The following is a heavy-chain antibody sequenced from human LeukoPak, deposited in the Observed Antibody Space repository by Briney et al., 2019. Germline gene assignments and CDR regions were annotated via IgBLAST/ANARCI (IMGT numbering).Heavy chain of an antibody. J-gene: IGHJ4*02. Sequence: SVKVSCKASGGTFSSYAISWVRQAPGQGLEWMGRIIPILGIANYARKFQGRVTITADKSTSTAYMELSSLRSEDTAVYYCARDLCSSTSCRETWIQLWHGLDYWGQGTLVTVSS. CDR2: IIPILGIA. CDR3: ARDLCSSTSCRETWIQLWHGLDY. D-gene: IGHD2-2*01. V-gene: IGHV1-69*04. CDR1: GGTFSSYA.